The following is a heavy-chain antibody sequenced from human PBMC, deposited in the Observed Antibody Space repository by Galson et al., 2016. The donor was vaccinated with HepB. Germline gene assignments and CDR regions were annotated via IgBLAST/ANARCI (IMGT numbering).Heavy chain of an antibody. CDR1: GASISDSNW. J-gene: IGHJ5*02. D-gene: IGHD4/OR15-4a*01. V-gene: IGHV4-4*02. CDR2: IYHTGTS. CDR3: ARAAIIPGARMVFDP. Sequence: SETLSLTCAVSGASISDSNWWTWVRHVPGKGLEWIGEIYHTGTSNNNPFLSSRFTLSVDKSRNQFSLNLTSVTAAGTAVYYCARAAIIPGARMVFDPWGQGILVTVSS.